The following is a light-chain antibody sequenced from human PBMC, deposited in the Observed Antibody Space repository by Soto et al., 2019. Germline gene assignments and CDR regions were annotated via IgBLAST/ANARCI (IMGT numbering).Light chain of an antibody. Sequence: EIVMTESPATRSLSPGERATLSCRASQSVSSYLAWYQQKPGQAPRLLIYDASNRATGIPARFSGSGSGTDFTLTIIRLEPEDVAVYYCQQYDSSPKTFGQGTKVDIK. V-gene: IGKV3-20*01. CDR2: DAS. CDR3: QQYDSSPKT. J-gene: IGKJ1*01. CDR1: QSVSSY.